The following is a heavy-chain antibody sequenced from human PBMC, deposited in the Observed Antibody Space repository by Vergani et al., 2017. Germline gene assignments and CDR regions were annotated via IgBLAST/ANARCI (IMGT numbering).Heavy chain of an antibody. D-gene: IGHD2-21*01. V-gene: IGHV4-30-4*08. CDR2: IYYSGST. CDR1: GGSISSGDYY. CDR3: ARVLHMWCRARAGPFDP. Sequence: QVQLQESGPGLVKPSQTLSLTCTVSGGSISSGDYYWSWIRQPPGKGLEWIGYIYYSGSTYYNPSLKSRVTISVDTSKNQFSLKLSSVTAADTAVYYCARVLHMWCRARAGPFDPWGQGTLLSVYS. J-gene: IGHJ5*01.